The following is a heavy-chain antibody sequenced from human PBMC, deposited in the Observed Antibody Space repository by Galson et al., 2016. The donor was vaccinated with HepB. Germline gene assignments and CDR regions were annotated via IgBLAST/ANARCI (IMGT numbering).Heavy chain of an antibody. D-gene: IGHD3-10*01. CDR1: GYTFTSYT. Sequence: SVKVSCKASGYTFTSYTMHWVRQAPGQGLEWMGGIIPLFGATNYAQKFQGRVTITADKSTTTVYMDRSSLRSEDTAVNYWQRGGGITMVRGVMPGGFAPWARET. V-gene: IGHV1-69*06. CDR2: IIPLFGAT. CDR3: QRGGGITMVRGVMPGGFAP. J-gene: IGHJ5*02.